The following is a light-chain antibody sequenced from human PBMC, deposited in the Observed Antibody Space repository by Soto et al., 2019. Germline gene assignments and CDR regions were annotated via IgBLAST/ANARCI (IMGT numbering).Light chain of an antibody. CDR2: DAS. V-gene: IGKV3-20*01. CDR3: RQYLNVGR. CDR1: QSISSNY. Sequence: ARATLFCKASQSISSNYLAWYQHKPGQAPRLLIYDASSKATGTPDRFCGRESGTDFALTFPNLLLEGFALYPCRQYLNVGRFGEGTKVDIK. J-gene: IGKJ1*01.